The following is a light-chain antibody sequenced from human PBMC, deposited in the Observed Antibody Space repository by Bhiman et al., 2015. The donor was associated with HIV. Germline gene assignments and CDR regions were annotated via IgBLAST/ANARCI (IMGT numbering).Light chain of an antibody. J-gene: IGLJ2*01. CDR3: QLWDSSRGHVI. CDR1: KLGNRY. V-gene: IGLV3-1*01. CDR2: QDN. Sequence: SYELTQPPSLSVSPGQTASITCSGDKLGNRYACWYQQKPGQSPVLVIYQDNKRPSGIPERFSGSNSGNTATLTISRVEAGDEADYYCQLWDSSRGHVIFGGGTKLTVV.